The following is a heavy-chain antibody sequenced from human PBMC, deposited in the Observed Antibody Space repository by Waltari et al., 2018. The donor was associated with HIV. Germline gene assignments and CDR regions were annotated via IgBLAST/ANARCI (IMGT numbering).Heavy chain of an antibody. CDR3: AKAYDSSGFQYYFDY. CDR2: INWNSDNI. V-gene: IGHV3-9*03. Sequence: EVQLVESGGDLVQPGRSLRLSCAASGFTFDDYAMHWVRQAPGKGLEWVSGINWNSDNIGYADSGKGRFTISRDHAKNSLYLQMNSLRPEDMALYYCAKAYDSSGFQYYFDYWGQGTLVTVSS. J-gene: IGHJ4*02. D-gene: IGHD3-22*01. CDR1: GFTFDDYA.